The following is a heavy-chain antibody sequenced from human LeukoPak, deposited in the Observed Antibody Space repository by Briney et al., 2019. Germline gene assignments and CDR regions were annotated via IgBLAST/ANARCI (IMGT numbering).Heavy chain of an antibody. Sequence: ASVKVSCKASGYTFIGYYLHWVRQAPGQGLEWMGWINPHNGDTNYAQKFQGRVIMTRDTSITTAYMELSRLKSDDTAVYYCATVRDIVVGGGPYYFDYWGQGTLVTVSS. D-gene: IGHD2-15*01. V-gene: IGHV1-2*02. J-gene: IGHJ4*02. CDR1: GYTFIGYY. CDR2: INPHNGDT. CDR3: ATVRDIVVGGGPYYFDY.